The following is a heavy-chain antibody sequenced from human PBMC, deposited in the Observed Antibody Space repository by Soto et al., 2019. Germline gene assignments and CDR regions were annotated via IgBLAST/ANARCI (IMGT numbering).Heavy chain of an antibody. CDR2: VWNDGSNR. D-gene: IGHD6-19*01. CDR3: ARDPYSSGWYQFDY. CDR1: GFTFSNYG. Sequence: GGSLRLSCAASGFTFSNYGMHWVRQAPGKRLEWVAVVWNDGSNRYYADSVKGRFTVSRDNSKNTLYLQMNSLGAEDTAVYYCARDPYSSGWYQFDYWGQGTLVTVSS. V-gene: IGHV3-33*01. J-gene: IGHJ4*02.